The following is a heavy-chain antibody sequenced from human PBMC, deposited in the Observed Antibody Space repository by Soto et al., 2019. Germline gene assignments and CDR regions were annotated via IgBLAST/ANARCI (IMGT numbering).Heavy chain of an antibody. Sequence: QVQLQESGPGLVKPSETLSLTCTVSGGSVSSGSYYWSWIRQPPGKGLEWIGYIYYSGSTNYNPPLKSRVTISVDTSKNQFSLKLSSVTAADTAVYYCAREAPYDSSGYYYGGFDYWGQGTLVTVSS. V-gene: IGHV4-61*01. CDR1: GGSVSSGSYY. CDR3: AREAPYDSSGYYYGGFDY. J-gene: IGHJ4*02. D-gene: IGHD3-22*01. CDR2: IYYSGST.